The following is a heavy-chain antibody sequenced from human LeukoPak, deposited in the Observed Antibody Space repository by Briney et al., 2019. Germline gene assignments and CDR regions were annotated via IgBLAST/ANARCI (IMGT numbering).Heavy chain of an antibody. J-gene: IGHJ4*02. V-gene: IGHV3-74*01. CDR2: INGDGTSTST. Sequence: PVGSLRLSCAASGFTFSTYWMHWVRQAPGKGLVWVSRINGDGTSTSTSYADSVKGRFTISRDNAKNTLYLHMNTLRAEDTAVYYCARDRDYGAPDYWGQGTLVTVCS. D-gene: IGHD4-17*01. CDR3: ARDRDYGAPDY. CDR1: GFTFSTYW.